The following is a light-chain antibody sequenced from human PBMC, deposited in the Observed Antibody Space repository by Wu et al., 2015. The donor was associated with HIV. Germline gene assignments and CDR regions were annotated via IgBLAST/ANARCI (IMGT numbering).Light chain of an antibody. CDR3: QQYNNWSPYS. CDR2: GAS. V-gene: IGKV3-15*01. J-gene: IGKJ2*03. Sequence: EIVMAQSPATPSVSPGERATLSCRASQSISSNLAWYQQKPGQAPRLLIYGASTRATGIPARFSGSESGTEFTLTISSLQSEDFAVYYCQQYNNWSPYSFGQGTKLEIK. CDR1: QSISSN.